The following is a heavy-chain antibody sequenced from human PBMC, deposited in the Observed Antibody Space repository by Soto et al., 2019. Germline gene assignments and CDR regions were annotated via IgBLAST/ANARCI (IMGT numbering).Heavy chain of an antibody. Sequence: SLSLTCTVSGVCISSGGYYWSWIRQHPGKGLEWIWYIYYSGSTYYNPSLKSRVTISVDTSKNQFSLKLSSVTAADKAVYYCARGTYDRLYWGQGTLVTVSS. V-gene: IGHV4-31*03. CDR3: ARGTYDRLY. D-gene: IGHD3-22*01. CDR2: IYYSGST. CDR1: GVCISSGGYY. J-gene: IGHJ4*02.